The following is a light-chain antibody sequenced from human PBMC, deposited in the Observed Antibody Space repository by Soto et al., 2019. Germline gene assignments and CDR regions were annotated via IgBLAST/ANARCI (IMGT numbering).Light chain of an antibody. J-gene: IGKJ3*01. CDR2: GPS. V-gene: IGKV3D-15*01. CDR3: QQYNNWPPRFT. Sequence: EVALSQSPGTLSLSRGARATLSCRAIQNVANYLDWYQQKPGQAPRLLIYGPSSRATGIPDRFSGSGSGTEFTLTISSLQSEDFAVYYCQQYNNWPPRFTFGPGTKVDN. CDR1: QNVANY.